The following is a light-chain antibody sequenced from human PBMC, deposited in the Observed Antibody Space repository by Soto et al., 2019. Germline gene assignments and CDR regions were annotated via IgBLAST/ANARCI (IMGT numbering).Light chain of an antibody. CDR3: QQYNNWPFT. V-gene: IGKV3-15*01. CDR2: GAS. CDR1: QSVSSN. J-gene: IGKJ3*01. Sequence: EIVMTQSPATLSVSPGERATLSCRASQSVSSNLAWYQQKPGQAPRLLIYGASTRAAGIPARFSGSGSGTEFTHTISSLQSEDFAVYYCQQYNNWPFTFGPGTKVDMK.